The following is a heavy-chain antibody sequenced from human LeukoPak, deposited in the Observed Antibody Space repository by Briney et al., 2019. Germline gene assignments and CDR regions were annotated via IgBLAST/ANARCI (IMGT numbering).Heavy chain of an antibody. CDR3: AAYHSGSYQNLDY. J-gene: IGHJ4*02. Sequence: ASVKVSCKASGYTFPSYFMHWVRQAPGQGLEWMGIINPTGGSTTYAQKFQERVTITRDMSTSTAYMELSSLRSEDTAVYYCAAYHSGSYQNLDYWGQGTLVTVSS. V-gene: IGHV1-46*01. D-gene: IGHD1-26*01. CDR1: GYTFPSYF. CDR2: INPTGGST.